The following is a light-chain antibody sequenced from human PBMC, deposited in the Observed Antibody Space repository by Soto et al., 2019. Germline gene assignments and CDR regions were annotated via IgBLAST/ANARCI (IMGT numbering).Light chain of an antibody. CDR2: DVS. CDR3: NSYTNSSTYV. J-gene: IGLJ1*01. V-gene: IGLV2-14*01. Sequence: QSVLTQPASVSGSPGQPITLSCTGTSRDVGGYNYVSWYQQHPGKAPKVMIYDVSNRPSGVSNRFSGSKSGNTASLTISGLQAEDEADYDCNSYTNSSTYVFGTGTKLTVL. CDR1: SRDVGGYNY.